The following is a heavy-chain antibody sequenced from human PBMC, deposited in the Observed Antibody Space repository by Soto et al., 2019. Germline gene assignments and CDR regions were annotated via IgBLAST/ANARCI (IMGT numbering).Heavy chain of an antibody. V-gene: IGHV2-5*01. Sequence: GAGPTLVNPTQTLTLTCTFSGFSLSTSAVGVGWIRQPPGKDMESLALIYWNDDKRYSPSLKRRLNFPKNTSKCRVVLRRANMDPVNTATYCCAQCPVEMATPPARYFQHWGQGTPVTVAS. D-gene: IGHD5-12*01. CDR1: GFSLSTSAVG. CDR3: AQCPVEMATPPARYFQH. CDR2: IYWNDDK. J-gene: IGHJ1*01.